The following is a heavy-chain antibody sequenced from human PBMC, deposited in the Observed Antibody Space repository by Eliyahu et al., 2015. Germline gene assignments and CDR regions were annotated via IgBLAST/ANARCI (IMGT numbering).Heavy chain of an antibody. CDR2: VWYDGSEK. J-gene: IGHJ4*02. Sequence: QVQLVESGGGVVQPGRSLRLSCAASXFTFSXYGMHWVRQAPGKGLEWVAVVWYDGSEKYYADSVKGRFTISRDNSKNTLYLQMTSLRAEDTAVYYCARDVFGSGSFSLVGLYWGQGTLVSVSS. CDR3: ARDVFGSGSFSLVGLY. V-gene: IGHV3-33*01. D-gene: IGHD3-10*01. CDR1: XFTFSXYG.